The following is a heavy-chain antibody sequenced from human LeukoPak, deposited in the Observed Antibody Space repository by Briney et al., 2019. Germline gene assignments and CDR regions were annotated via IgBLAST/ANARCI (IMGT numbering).Heavy chain of an antibody. Sequence: SETLSLTCTVSGGSISSYYWSWIRQPPGKGLEWIGYIYYSGSTNYNPSLKSRVTISVDTSKNQFSLKLSSVTAADTAVYYCARGSPRGLWSGYFGSVGGYYYYMDVWGKGTTVTVSS. CDR1: GGSISSYY. CDR2: IYYSGST. CDR3: ARGSPRGLWSGYFGSVGGYYYYMDV. V-gene: IGHV4-59*12. D-gene: IGHD3-3*01. J-gene: IGHJ6*03.